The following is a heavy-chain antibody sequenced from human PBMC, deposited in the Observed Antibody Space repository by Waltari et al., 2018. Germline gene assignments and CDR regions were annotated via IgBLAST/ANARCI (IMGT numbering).Heavy chain of an antibody. D-gene: IGHD1-26*01. CDR3: ASDHSASYQQDV. Sequence: QVQLGQSGAEVKKPGSSVKVSCKASGGTFSRYAISWVRQAPGQGREWMGVTIPIFGTANYAQKFQGRVTITADESTSTAYMELSSLRSEDTAVYYCASDHSASYQQDVWGKGTTVTVSS. CDR2: TIPIFGTA. CDR1: GGTFSRYA. J-gene: IGHJ6*04. V-gene: IGHV1-69*12.